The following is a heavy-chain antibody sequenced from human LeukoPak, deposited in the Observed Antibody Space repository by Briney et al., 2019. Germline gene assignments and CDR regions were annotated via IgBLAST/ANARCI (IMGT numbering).Heavy chain of an antibody. Sequence: GGSLRLSCAASGFTFSSYAVQGGRQAPGKGLKWVAVISYDGSNKYYADSVKGRFTISRDNSKNTLYLQMNSLRAEDTAVYYCARGPGYYDSSGYPGSDYWGQGTLVTVSS. D-gene: IGHD3-22*01. CDR2: ISYDGSNK. J-gene: IGHJ4*02. V-gene: IGHV3-30*16. CDR1: GFTFSSYA. CDR3: ARGPGYYDSSGYPGSDY.